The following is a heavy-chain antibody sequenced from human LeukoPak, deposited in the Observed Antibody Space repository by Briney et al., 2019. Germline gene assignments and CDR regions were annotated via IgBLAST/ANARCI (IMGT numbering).Heavy chain of an antibody. CDR1: GFTFSSYS. CDR3: AREESAYYDMLTGYSNWCEP. D-gene: IGHD3-9*01. CDR2: ISSSSSYI. Sequence: GGSLRLSCAASGFTFSSYSMNWVRQAPGKGLEWVSSISSSSSYIYYADSVKGRFTISRDNAKNSLYLQMNSLRAEDTAVYYCAREESAYYDMLTGYSNWCEPWGQGTLVTVSS. J-gene: IGHJ5*02. V-gene: IGHV3-21*01.